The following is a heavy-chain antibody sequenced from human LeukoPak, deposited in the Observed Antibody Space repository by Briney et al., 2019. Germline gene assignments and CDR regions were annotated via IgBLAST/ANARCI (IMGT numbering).Heavy chain of an antibody. CDR2: IYYSGST. D-gene: IGHD3-3*01. CDR1: GGSISSYY. V-gene: IGHV4-59*01. CDR3: ARVNYDFWSGRARRYYFDY. J-gene: IGHJ4*02. Sequence: SETLSLTCTVSGGSISSYYWSWIRQPPGKGLEWIGYIYYSGSTNYNPSLKSRVTISVDTSKNQFSLKLSSVTAADTAVYYCARVNYDFWSGRARRYYFDYWGQGTLVTVSS.